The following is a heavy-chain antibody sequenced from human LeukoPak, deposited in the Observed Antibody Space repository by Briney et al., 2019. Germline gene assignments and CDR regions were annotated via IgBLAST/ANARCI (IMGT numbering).Heavy chain of an antibody. Sequence: GGSLRLSCAASGFTFSNYAMSWVRQAPGKGLEWVPAVSGSGDTTYYADSVKGRFAISRDNSKNTLYLQMGSLRAEDTAVYYCAKPYSSGWNIFDYWGQGTLVTVSS. D-gene: IGHD6-19*01. V-gene: IGHV3-23*01. J-gene: IGHJ4*02. CDR3: AKPYSSGWNIFDY. CDR2: VSGSGDTT. CDR1: GFTFSNYA.